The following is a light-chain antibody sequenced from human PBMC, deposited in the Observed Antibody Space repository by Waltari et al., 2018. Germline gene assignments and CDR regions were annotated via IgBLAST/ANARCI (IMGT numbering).Light chain of an antibody. V-gene: IGLV3-25*03. J-gene: IGLJ3*02. CDR3: QSADSSGTWV. CDR2: KDN. Sequence: SYELTQPPSVSVSPGQTARITCSADAFPQQYAYWYQQKPGQAPVLVIYKDNERPSGIPEGFSGSSSGTTVTLTISGVQAEDEADYYCQSADSSGTWVFGGGTKLTVL. CDR1: AFPQQY.